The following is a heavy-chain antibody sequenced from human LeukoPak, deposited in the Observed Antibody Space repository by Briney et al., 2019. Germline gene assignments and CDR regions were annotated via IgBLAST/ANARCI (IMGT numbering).Heavy chain of an antibody. V-gene: IGHV1-8*01. CDR2: MNPNSGNT. Sequence: ASVKVSCKASGYTFTSYDINWVRQATGQGLEWMGWMNPNSGNTGYAQKFQGRVTMTRNTPISTAYMELSSLRSEDTAVYYCAKTIAAIALRYYYMDVWGKGTTVTVSS. CDR1: GYTFTSYD. J-gene: IGHJ6*03. D-gene: IGHD6-13*01. CDR3: AKTIAAIALRYYYMDV.